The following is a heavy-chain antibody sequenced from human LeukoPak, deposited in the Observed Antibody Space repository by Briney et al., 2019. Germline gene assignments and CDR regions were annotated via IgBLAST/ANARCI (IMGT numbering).Heavy chain of an antibody. Sequence: GGSLRLSCAASGFTVGNNRMSWVRQAPGKGLEWVANIKQDGSEKYYVDSVKGRFTISRDNAKNSLYLQMNSLRAEDTAVYYCVRSSWYWDFDYWGQGTLVTVSS. D-gene: IGHD6-13*01. CDR3: VRSSWYWDFDY. V-gene: IGHV3-7*03. J-gene: IGHJ4*02. CDR2: IKQDGSEK. CDR1: GFTVGNNR.